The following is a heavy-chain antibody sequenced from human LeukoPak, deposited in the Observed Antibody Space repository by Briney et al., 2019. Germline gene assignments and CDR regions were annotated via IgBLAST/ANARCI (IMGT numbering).Heavy chain of an antibody. Sequence: SETLSLTCTVSGGSMSSSNYYWGWIRQPPGKGLEWMGSIYYSGSTYYNPSLKSRVTISVDTSKNQFSLKLSSVTAADTAVYYYARASFLTHYYYMDVWGKGTTVSVFS. CDR1: GGSMSSSNYY. V-gene: IGHV4-39*07. CDR2: IYYSGST. CDR3: ARASFLTHYYYMDV. D-gene: IGHD3-9*01. J-gene: IGHJ6*03.